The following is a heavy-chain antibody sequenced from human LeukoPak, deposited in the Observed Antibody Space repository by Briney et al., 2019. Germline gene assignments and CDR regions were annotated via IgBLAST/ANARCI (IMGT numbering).Heavy chain of an antibody. CDR3: AKGYSGYIDY. Sequence: PGGSLRLSCAASGFTFSSYGMHWVRQAPGKGLEWVAVTSYDGSNKYYADSVKGRFTISRDNSKNTLYLQMNSLRAEDTAVYYCAKGYSGYIDYWGQGTLVTVSS. J-gene: IGHJ4*02. CDR2: TSYDGSNK. CDR1: GFTFSSYG. D-gene: IGHD5-12*01. V-gene: IGHV3-30*18.